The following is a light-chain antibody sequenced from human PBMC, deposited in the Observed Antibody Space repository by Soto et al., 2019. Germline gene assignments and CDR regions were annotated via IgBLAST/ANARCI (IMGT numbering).Light chain of an antibody. CDR1: QSITNY. CDR2: AAS. J-gene: IGKJ4*01. V-gene: IGKV1-39*01. Sequence: DIQMTHSPSALSASVGDRVTITCRASQSITNYLNWYQHKPGQAPNLLSYAASTLQAGVPSRFRGSGSGTDFTLTISSLQPEDFATYYCQQSNSSPPTVGGGTKVDIK. CDR3: QQSNSSPPT.